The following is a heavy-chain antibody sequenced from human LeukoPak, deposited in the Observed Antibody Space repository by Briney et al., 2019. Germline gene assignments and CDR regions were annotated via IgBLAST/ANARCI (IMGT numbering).Heavy chain of an antibody. CDR1: GYTFTSYD. Sequence: ASVKVSCKASGYTFTSYDINWVRQATGQGLERMGWMNPNSGNTGYAQKFRGRVTMTRNTSISTAYMELSSLRSEDTAVYYCARGVPRWYKRALADYWGQGTLVTVSS. D-gene: IGHD6-13*01. V-gene: IGHV1-8*01. J-gene: IGHJ4*02. CDR3: ARGVPRWYKRALADY. CDR2: MNPNSGNT.